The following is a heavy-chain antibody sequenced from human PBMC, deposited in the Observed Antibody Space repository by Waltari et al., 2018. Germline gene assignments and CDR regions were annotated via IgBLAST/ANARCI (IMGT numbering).Heavy chain of an antibody. CDR3: ARRGPQWPVDY. J-gene: IGHJ4*02. D-gene: IGHD6-19*01. Sequence: QVQLQESGPGLVKPSETLSLTCAVSGYSISSGYYWGWIRQPPGKGLEWIGSIYHSGSTYYNPSLKSRVTISVDTSKNQFSLKLSSVTAADTAVYYCARRGPQWPVDYWGQGALVTASS. CDR2: IYHSGST. V-gene: IGHV4-38-2*01. CDR1: GYSISSGYY.